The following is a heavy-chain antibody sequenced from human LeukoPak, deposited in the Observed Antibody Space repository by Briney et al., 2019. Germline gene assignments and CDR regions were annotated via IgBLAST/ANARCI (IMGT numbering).Heavy chain of an antibody. D-gene: IGHD3-9*01. V-gene: IGHV4-59*01. J-gene: IGHJ4*02. CDR3: ARLPRYYDILTGPDY. CDR2: IYYSGST. Sequence: SETLSLTCTVSGGSINSYYWTWIRQPPGKGLEWIGYIYYSGSTNYNPSLKSRVTISVDTSKNQFSLNLSSVTAADTAVYYCARLPRYYDILTGPDYWGQGTLVTASS. CDR1: GGSINSYY.